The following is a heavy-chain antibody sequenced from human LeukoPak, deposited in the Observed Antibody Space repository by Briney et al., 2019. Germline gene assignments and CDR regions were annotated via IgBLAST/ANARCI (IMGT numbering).Heavy chain of an antibody. CDR1: GFTFSSYR. V-gene: IGHV3-48*04. Sequence: GGSLRLSCAASGFTFSSYRMSWVRQAPGKGLEWVSYISSSSSPIYYADSVKGRFTISRDNAKNSLYLEMNSLRAEDTALYYCARDRRFYGDNASLGHYYYGMDVWGQGTTVTVSS. CDR2: ISSSSSPI. J-gene: IGHJ6*02. D-gene: IGHD4-17*01. CDR3: ARDRRFYGDNASLGHYYYGMDV.